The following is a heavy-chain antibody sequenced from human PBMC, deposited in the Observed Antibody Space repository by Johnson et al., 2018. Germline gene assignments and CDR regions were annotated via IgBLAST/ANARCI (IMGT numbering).Heavy chain of an antibody. CDR3: ASYRGDYAEYFPN. Sequence: QVQLVQSGPRLVKPSQTLSLTCSVSGGSISSGRYSWSWLRQPPGKGPDWIGYIYYTGSTHYNPSLKSRVTISLDTSKNLFSLKLNSVTAADTAVYFCASYRGDYAEYFPNWGQGTLVTVSS. J-gene: IGHJ1*01. D-gene: IGHD4-17*01. CDR1: GGSISSGRYS. CDR2: IYYTGST. V-gene: IGHV4-30-4*01.